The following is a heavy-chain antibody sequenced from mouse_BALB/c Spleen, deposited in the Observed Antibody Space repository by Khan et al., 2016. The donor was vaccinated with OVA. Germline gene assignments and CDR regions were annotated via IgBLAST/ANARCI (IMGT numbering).Heavy chain of an antibody. J-gene: IGHJ2*01. V-gene: IGHV5-17*02. Sequence: EVELVESGGGLVQPGGSRKLSCAASEFTFSRFGMHWVRQAPEKGLEWVAYIGSGSSTIYYADKVQGRFTISRDNPKNTHFLQMTSLRSEDTAMYYCARDSNFDYWGQGTTLTVSS. CDR1: EFTFSRFG. CDR2: IGSGSSTI. CDR3: ARDSNFDY.